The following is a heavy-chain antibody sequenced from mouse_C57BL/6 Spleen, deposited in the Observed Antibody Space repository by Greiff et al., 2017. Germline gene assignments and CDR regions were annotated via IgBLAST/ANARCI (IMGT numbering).Heavy chain of an antibody. CDR3: DRRDYDYDVRYFEV. Sequence: QVQLQQSGAELVKPGASVKISCKASGYAFSSYWMNWVKQRPGKGLEWIGQIYPGDGDTNYNGKFKGKATLTADKSSSSAYMQISSQTSEDSAVYFWDRRDYDYDVRYFEVWGTGTTVT. V-gene: IGHV1-80*01. CDR1: GYAFSSYW. CDR2: IYPGDGDT. J-gene: IGHJ1*03. D-gene: IGHD2-4*01.